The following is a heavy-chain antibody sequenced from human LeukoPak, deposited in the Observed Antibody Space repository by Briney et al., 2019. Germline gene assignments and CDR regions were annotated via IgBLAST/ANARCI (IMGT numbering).Heavy chain of an antibody. CDR3: ARVRYSPDY. J-gene: IGHJ4*02. Sequence: GGSLRLSCAASGFTFSSYSMNWVRQAPGKGLEWVSYISSSSSTIYYADSVKGRFPISRDNAKNSLYLQMNSLRAEDTAVYYCARVRYSPDYWGQGTLVTVSS. V-gene: IGHV3-48*01. D-gene: IGHD6-13*01. CDR1: GFTFSSYS. CDR2: ISSSSSTI.